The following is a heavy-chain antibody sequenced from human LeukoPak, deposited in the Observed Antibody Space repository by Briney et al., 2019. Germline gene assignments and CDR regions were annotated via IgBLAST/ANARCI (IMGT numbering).Heavy chain of an antibody. Sequence: GGSLRLSCAASGVTFSSHSMHWVRQAPGKGLEWVSSISSSSSYIYYADSVKGRFTISRDNAKNSLYLQMNSLRAEDTAVYYSARDGPLGAVAGPNFDYWGQGTLVTVSS. CDR2: ISSSSSYI. J-gene: IGHJ4*02. CDR1: GVTFSSHS. D-gene: IGHD6-19*01. V-gene: IGHV3-21*01. CDR3: ARDGPLGAVAGPNFDY.